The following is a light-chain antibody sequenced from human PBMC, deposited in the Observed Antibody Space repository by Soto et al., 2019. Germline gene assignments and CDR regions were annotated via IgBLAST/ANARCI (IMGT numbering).Light chain of an antibody. CDR2: GAS. V-gene: IGKV3-15*01. CDR1: QSVSSN. J-gene: IGKJ1*01. Sequence: EIVMTQSPATLSVSPGERVTLSCRASQSVSSNLAWYQQKPGQAPRLLIYGASTRATGIPARFSRSGSGTEFTRTISSLQSEDFAVYYCQQYNNWRTFGQGTKVEIK. CDR3: QQYNNWRT.